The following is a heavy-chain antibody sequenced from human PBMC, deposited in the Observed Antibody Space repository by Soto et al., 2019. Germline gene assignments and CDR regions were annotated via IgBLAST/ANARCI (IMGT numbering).Heavy chain of an antibody. Sequence: SETLSLTCAVYGGSFSGYYWSWIRQPPGKGLEWIGEINHSGSTNYNPSLKSRVTISVDTSKNQFSLKLSSVTAADTAVYYCARGGMGLSYYYYGMDVWGQGTTVTVS. CDR3: ARGGMGLSYYYYGMDV. CDR1: GGSFSGYY. V-gene: IGHV4-34*01. CDR2: INHSGST. J-gene: IGHJ6*02. D-gene: IGHD1-26*01.